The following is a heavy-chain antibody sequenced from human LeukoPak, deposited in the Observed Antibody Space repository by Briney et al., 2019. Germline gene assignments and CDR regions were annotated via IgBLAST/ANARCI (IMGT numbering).Heavy chain of an antibody. CDR3: ASWLRWQSYYYCGMDV. J-gene: IGHJ6*02. D-gene: IGHD5-24*01. CDR2: ISSSSSYI. V-gene: IGHV3-21*01. Sequence: PGGSLRLSCAASGFTFSSYSMNWVRQAPGKGLEWVSSISSSSSYIYYADSVKGRFTIARDNAKNSLYLQMNSLRAEDTAVYYCASWLRWQSYYYCGMDVWGQGTTVTVSS. CDR1: GFTFSSYS.